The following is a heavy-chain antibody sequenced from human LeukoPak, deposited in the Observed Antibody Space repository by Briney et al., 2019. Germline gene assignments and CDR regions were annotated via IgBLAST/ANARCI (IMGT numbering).Heavy chain of an antibody. V-gene: IGHV4-59*11. D-gene: IGHD7-27*01. Sequence: SETLLHTFSIPLQYITAHYCTSIRQPPGKVLEWIDYVYYSGSTEYDTSLRSRVTISLEMSKRQFSLNLTSVTAADTAVYYCASNTGTVFVYWGQEALVTVSS. J-gene: IGHJ4*02. CDR2: VYYSGST. CDR1: LQYITAHY. CDR3: ASNTGTVFVY.